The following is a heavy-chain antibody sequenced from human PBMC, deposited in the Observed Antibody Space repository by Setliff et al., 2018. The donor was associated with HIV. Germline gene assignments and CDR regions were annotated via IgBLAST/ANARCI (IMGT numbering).Heavy chain of an antibody. J-gene: IGHJ3*02. CDR2: ISWNSGRI. CDR3: AKGNDAFDI. CDR1: GFAFNTYA. Sequence: GGSLRLSCVASGFAFNTYAMHWVRQVPGKGLEWVSGISWNSGRIGYADSVKGRFSISRDNAKNSLYLEMNSLRGDDTALYYCAKGNDAFDIWGQGTLVTVSS. V-gene: IGHV3-9*01.